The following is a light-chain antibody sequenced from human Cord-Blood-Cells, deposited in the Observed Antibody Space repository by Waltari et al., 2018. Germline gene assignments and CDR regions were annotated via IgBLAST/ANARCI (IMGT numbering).Light chain of an antibody. CDR1: QSVSSN. Sequence: EIVLTQSPATLTVSPGERATLPCRASQSVSSNLAWYQQKPGQAPRLLIYGASTRATGIPARFSGSGSGTEFTLTISSLQSEDFAVYYCQQYNNWPPVTFGGGTKVEIK. V-gene: IGKV3-15*01. J-gene: IGKJ4*01. CDR2: GAS. CDR3: QQYNNWPPVT.